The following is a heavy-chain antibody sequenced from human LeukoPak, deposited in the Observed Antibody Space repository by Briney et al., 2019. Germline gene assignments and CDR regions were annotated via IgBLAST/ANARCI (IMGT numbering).Heavy chain of an antibody. CDR2: IIPIFGIA. Sequence: SVKVSCKASGGTLSSYAISWVRQAPGQGLEWMGRIIPIFGIANYAQKVQGRVTITADKATSTAYMELSSLTSEDTAVYYGGGSSNGESVDYWGQGTLVTVSS. J-gene: IGHJ4*02. CDR1: GGTLSSYA. V-gene: IGHV1-69*04. D-gene: IGHD3-10*01. CDR3: GGSSNGESVDY.